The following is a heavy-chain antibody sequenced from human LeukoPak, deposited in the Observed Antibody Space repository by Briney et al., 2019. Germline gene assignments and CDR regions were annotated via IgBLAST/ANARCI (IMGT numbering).Heavy chain of an antibody. CDR1: GFTFSSYE. D-gene: IGHD6-19*01. V-gene: IGHV3-48*03. Sequence: GGSLRLSCAASGFTFSSYEMNWVRQAPGKGLEWVSYISSSGGTIYYADSVKGRFTISRDNAKNSLYLQMNGLRAEDTAAYYCARGPEFSSGWYGGYWGQGTLVIVSS. CDR2: ISSSGGTI. CDR3: ARGPEFSSGWYGGY. J-gene: IGHJ4*02.